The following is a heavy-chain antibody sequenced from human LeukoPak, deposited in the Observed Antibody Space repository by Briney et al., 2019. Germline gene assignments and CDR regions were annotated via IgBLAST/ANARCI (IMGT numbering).Heavy chain of an antibody. CDR2: ISAYNGNS. CDR3: ARGGKGRYDFRENDY. J-gene: IGHJ4*02. V-gene: IGHV1-18*01. Sequence: PGASVKVSCKASGGTFSSYAISWVRQAPGQGLEWMGWISAYNGNSNYAENLQGRVTMTTDTSTNTAYLELRSLRSDDTAVYYCARGGKGRYDFRENDYWGQGTLVTVSS. CDR1: GGTFSSYA. D-gene: IGHD3-3*01.